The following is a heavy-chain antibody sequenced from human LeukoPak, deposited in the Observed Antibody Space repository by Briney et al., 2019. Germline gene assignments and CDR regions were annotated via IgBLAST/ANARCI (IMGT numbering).Heavy chain of an antibody. D-gene: IGHD3-10*01. J-gene: IGHJ3*02. Sequence: GGSLRLSCSASGFTFSSYAMHWVRQAPGKGLEYVSAISGNGGRTYYADSVKGRFSISRDNSKNTLYLQMSSLRAEDTAVYHCVKEAGSGSYLTDAFDIWGQGTMVTVSS. CDR3: VKEAGSGSYLTDAFDI. CDR2: ISGNGGRT. V-gene: IGHV3-64D*06. CDR1: GFTFSSYA.